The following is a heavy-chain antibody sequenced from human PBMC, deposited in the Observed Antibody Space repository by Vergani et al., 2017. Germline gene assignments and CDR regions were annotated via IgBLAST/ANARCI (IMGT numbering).Heavy chain of an antibody. V-gene: IGHV3-33*01. Sequence: QVQLVESGGGVVQPGRSLRLSCAASGFTFSSYGMHWVRQAPGKGLEWVAIIYYDGSKKYYADSVKGRFTISRDNSRNTLDLLMSSLRAEDTAIYYCVREGSYWGSTNCRNPSELYYYQMDVWGEGTTVTVSS. CDR1: GFTFSSYG. CDR2: IYYDGSKK. CDR3: VREGSYWGSTNCRNPSELYYYQMDV. J-gene: IGHJ6*03. D-gene: IGHD2-21*01.